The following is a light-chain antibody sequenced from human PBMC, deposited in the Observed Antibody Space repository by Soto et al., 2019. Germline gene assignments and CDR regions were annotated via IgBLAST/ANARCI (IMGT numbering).Light chain of an antibody. CDR1: QSVSSNY. CDR3: QQYGNSPRYS. V-gene: IGKV3-20*01. J-gene: IGKJ2*03. Sequence: ESALTQSPGTLSLSPGERVTLSCRASQSVSSNYLAWYQQKPGQAPRLLIYATSSRATGIPGRFSGSGSGTDLPLTINRLEPEDFAVYYCQQYGNSPRYSFGQGTRLEIK. CDR2: ATS.